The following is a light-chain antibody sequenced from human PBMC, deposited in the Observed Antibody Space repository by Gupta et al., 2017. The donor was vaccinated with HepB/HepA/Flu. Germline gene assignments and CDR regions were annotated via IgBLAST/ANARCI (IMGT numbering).Light chain of an antibody. CDR2: KVS. Sequence: DVVVTHSPLSLPVTLGQPASISCRSSQSLVSVDGNTYLNWFHQRPGQSPRRLIYKVSNRDSGVPDRFSGSGSGTDFTLKISSVEAEDVGVYYCMQGTHWPPSFGQGTKLEIK. V-gene: IGKV2-30*01. CDR1: QSLVSVDGNTY. J-gene: IGKJ2*03. CDR3: MQGTHWPPS.